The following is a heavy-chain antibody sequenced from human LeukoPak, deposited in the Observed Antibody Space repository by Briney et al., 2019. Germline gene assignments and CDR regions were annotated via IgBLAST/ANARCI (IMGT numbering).Heavy chain of an antibody. D-gene: IGHD1-26*01. CDR3: ARGPSNSGSSWLYFDS. J-gene: IGHJ4*02. V-gene: IGHV3-30-3*01. CDR1: GFTFSSYA. Sequence: PGGSLRLSCAASGFTFSSYALHWVRQAPGKGLEWVAIISSDGNNKYYADSVKGRFTISRDNSKNTLHLQMNSLSAEDTAVYYCARGPSNSGSSWLYFDSWGQGTLVTVSS. CDR2: ISSDGNNK.